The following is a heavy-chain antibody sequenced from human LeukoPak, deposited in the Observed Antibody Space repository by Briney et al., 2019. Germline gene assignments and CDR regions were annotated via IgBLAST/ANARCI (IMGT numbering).Heavy chain of an antibody. Sequence: GGSLRLSCAASGFTFSDYYMSWIRQAPGKGLEWVSYISSSGSTIYYADSVKGRFTISRDNAKNSLYLQMNSLRAEDTALYYCAKAGGGLWFGELLGPYYFDYWGQGTLVTVSS. CDR2: ISSSGSTI. CDR1: GFTFSDYY. J-gene: IGHJ4*02. D-gene: IGHD3-10*01. V-gene: IGHV3-11*01. CDR3: AKAGGGLWFGELLGPYYFDY.